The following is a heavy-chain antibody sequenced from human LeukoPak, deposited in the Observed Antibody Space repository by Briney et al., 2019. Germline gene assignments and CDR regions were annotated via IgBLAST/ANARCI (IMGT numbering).Heavy chain of an antibody. CDR1: GFTLSSYA. CDR3: AKDDSTREDALDV. CDR2: ISGNAGST. J-gene: IGHJ3*01. D-gene: IGHD2-15*01. V-gene: IGHV3-23*01. Sequence: PGGSLRLSCAASGFTLSSYAMSWVRQAPGKGLEWVSLISGNAGSTYYADSVKGRFTISRDITKNTLYLQMNSLRLDDTAVYFCAKDDSTREDALDVWGRGTKVTVS.